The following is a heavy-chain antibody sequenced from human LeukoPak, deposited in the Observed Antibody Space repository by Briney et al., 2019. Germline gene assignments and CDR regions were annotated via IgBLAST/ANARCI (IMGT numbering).Heavy chain of an antibody. Sequence: SETLSLTCTVSGGSISSSSYYWRWIRQPPGKGLEWIGSIYYSGSTYYTLSLKSRVTIHVYTSTHHLSVKLSSVTAADTAVYYRARWGYYYDSSGYFYLDYWGQGTLVTVSS. D-gene: IGHD3-22*01. CDR2: IYYSGST. CDR1: GGSISSSSYY. J-gene: IGHJ4*02. V-gene: IGHV4-39*02. CDR3: ARWGYYYDSSGYFYLDY.